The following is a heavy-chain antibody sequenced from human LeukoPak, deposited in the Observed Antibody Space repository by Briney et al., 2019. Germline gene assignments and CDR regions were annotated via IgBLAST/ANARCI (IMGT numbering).Heavy chain of an antibody. V-gene: IGHV1-2*02. CDR3: ATNTMFRGIHAFDI. CDR2: ISPTSGGT. J-gene: IGHJ3*02. CDR1: GYTFTDYY. Sequence: GASVKVSCKASGYTFTDYYMHWVRQAPGQGLEWMGWISPTSGGTSFTQNFQGRVTMTRDTSISTAYLQWSGLKASDSAMYYCATNTMFRGIHAFDIWGQGTMVTVSS. D-gene: IGHD3-10*01.